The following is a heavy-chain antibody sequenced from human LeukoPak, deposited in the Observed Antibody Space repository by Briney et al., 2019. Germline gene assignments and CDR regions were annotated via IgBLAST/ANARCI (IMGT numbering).Heavy chain of an antibody. V-gene: IGHV4-59*12. CDR3: AREEDGYNSRDGLDY. J-gene: IGHJ4*02. CDR1: GGSISSYY. D-gene: IGHD5-24*01. CDR2: VSYSGST. Sequence: SETLSLTCTVSGGSISSYYWSWVRQPPGKGLEWIGYVSYSGSTDYNPSLKSRVIISIDTSKNQFSLQLNSVTPEDTAVYYCAREEDGYNSRDGLDYWGQGTLVTVSS.